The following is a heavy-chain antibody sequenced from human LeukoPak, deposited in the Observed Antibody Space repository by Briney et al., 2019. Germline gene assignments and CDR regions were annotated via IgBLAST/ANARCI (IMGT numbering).Heavy chain of an antibody. CDR1: GFTLSDYY. D-gene: IGHD2-2*02. Sequence: GGSLRLSCAASGFTLSDYYMSWIRQAPGKGLEWVSYISSSGSTIYYADSVKGRFTISRDNAKNSLYLQMNSLRAEDTAVYYCARTPCSSTSCYTNVHFDYWGQGTLVTVSS. CDR2: ISSSGSTI. J-gene: IGHJ4*02. CDR3: ARTPCSSTSCYTNVHFDY. V-gene: IGHV3-11*01.